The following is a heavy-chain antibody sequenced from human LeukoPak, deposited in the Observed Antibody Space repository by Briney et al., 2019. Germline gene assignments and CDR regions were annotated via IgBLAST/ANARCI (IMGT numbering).Heavy chain of an antibody. V-gene: IGHV4-4*09. CDR3: ARLAGEEAY. Sequence: PSETLSLARTVSGDSISTNYWSWVRQPPGKGLEWIGYIYTSGSTNYNPSLKSRVTISGDTSKNQFSLKLSSVTAADTAVYYCARLAGEEAYWGQGTLVTVSS. CDR1: GDSISTNY. D-gene: IGHD7-27*01. CDR2: IYTSGST. J-gene: IGHJ4*02.